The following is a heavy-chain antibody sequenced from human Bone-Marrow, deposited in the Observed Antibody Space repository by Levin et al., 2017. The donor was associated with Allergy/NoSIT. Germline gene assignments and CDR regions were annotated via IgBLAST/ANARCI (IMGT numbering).Heavy chain of an antibody. J-gene: IGHJ4*02. CDR3: AKDRPGPYYKALSYFDS. CDR1: GFTFRSYG. CDR2: ISVSGDNT. V-gene: IGHV3-23*01. Sequence: GESLKISCVVSGFTFRSYGMSWVRQAPGKGLEWVSGISVSGDNTYHAQAVRGRFAISRDNSKNTLYLQMNSLRAEDTAVYYCAKDRPGPYYKALSYFDSWGQGTLVTVSS. D-gene: IGHD1-26*01.